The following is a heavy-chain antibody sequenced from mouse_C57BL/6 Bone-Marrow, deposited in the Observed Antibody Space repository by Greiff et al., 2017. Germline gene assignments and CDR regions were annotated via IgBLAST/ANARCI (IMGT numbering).Heavy chain of an antibody. CDR1: GYTFTSYG. D-gene: IGHD1-1*01. Sequence: SGAELARPGASVKLSCKASGYTFTSYGISWVKQRTGQGLEWIGEIYPRSGNTYYNEKFKGKATLTADKSSSTAYMELRSLTSEDSAVYFCARLEYYGSSFDYWGQGTTLTVSS. J-gene: IGHJ2*01. CDR3: ARLEYYGSSFDY. CDR2: IYPRSGNT. V-gene: IGHV1-81*01.